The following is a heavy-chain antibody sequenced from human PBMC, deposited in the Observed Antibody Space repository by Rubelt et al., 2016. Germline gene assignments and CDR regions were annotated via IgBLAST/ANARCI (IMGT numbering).Heavy chain of an antibody. V-gene: IGHV4-34*01. CDR1: GASFSGYY. J-gene: IGHJ4*02. Sequence: QVQLQQWGAGLLKPSETLSLTCAVYGASFSGYYWSWIRQPPGKGLEWIGEINHSGSTNPNSSLKSGVTISVDTSKNQSSLKRSPVTAADTAVYYCARGRGRLDGDYVDDWGQGTLVTVSS. D-gene: IGHD3-16*01. CDR2: INHSGST. CDR3: ARGRGRLDGDYVDD.